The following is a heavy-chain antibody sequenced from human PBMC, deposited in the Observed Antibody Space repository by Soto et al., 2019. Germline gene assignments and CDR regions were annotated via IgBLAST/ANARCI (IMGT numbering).Heavy chain of an antibody. V-gene: IGHV3-23*01. D-gene: IGHD2-2*01. Sequence: EVQLLESGGGLVQPGGSLRLSCAASGFTFSSYAMSWVRQAPGKGLEWVSAISGSGGSTYYAASVKGRFTISRHNSEITLYLQMNSLRAEDTAVYYCAKGTSSRPYYFDSWGQGNLVTVSS. CDR1: GFTFSSYA. J-gene: IGHJ4*02. CDR3: AKGTSSRPYYFDS. CDR2: ISGSGGST.